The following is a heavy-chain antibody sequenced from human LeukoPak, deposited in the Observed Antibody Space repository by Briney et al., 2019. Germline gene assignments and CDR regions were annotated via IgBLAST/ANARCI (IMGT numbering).Heavy chain of an antibody. CDR2: VYYTGST. CDR1: GGSISSYY. Sequence: SETLSLTCTVSGGSISSYYWSWVRQPPGKGLEWIGFVYYTGSTNYNPSLKSRVTISVDTSKNQFSLKLSSVTAADTAVYYCASIAAAGTSGPYFDYWGQGTLVTVSS. J-gene: IGHJ4*02. V-gene: IGHV4-59*01. CDR3: ASIAAAGTSGPYFDY. D-gene: IGHD6-13*01.